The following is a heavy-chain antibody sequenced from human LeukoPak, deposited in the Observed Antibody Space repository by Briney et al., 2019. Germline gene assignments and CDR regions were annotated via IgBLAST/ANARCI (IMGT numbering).Heavy chain of an antibody. CDR1: GFTFSNAW. J-gene: IGHJ4*02. V-gene: IGHV3-15*01. CDR2: IKSKTDGGTT. Sequence: GGSLRLSCAASGFTFSNAWMSWVRQAPGKGLEWVGRIKSKTDGGTTDYAAPVKGRFTISRDDSKNTLYLQMNSLKTEDTAVYYCTTERVNYRAHDYWGQGTLVTVSS. D-gene: IGHD1-7*01. CDR3: TTERVNYRAHDY.